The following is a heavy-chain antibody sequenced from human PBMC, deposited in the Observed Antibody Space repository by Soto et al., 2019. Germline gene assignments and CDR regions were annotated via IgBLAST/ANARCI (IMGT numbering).Heavy chain of an antibody. CDR3: ARATEPGSTFDY. D-gene: IGHD7-27*01. J-gene: IGHJ4*02. CDR1: GFTFSSYA. Sequence: GGSLRLSCAASGFTFSSYAMHWVRQAPGKGLEWVAVISYDGSNKYYADSVKGRFTISRDNSKNTLYLQMNSLRAEDTAVYYCARATEPGSTFDYWGQGTLVTVSS. CDR2: ISYDGSNK. V-gene: IGHV3-30-3*01.